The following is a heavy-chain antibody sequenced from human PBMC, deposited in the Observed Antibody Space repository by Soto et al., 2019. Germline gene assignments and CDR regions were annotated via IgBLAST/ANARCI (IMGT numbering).Heavy chain of an antibody. CDR3: ASDSKYQLPIGIYYYYYYGMDV. Sequence: PGGSLRLSCAASGFTFSSYAMHWVRQAPGKGLEWVAVISYDGSNKYYADSVKGRFTISRDNSKNTLYLQMNSLRAEDTAVYYCASDSKYQLPIGIYYYYYYGMDVWGQGTTVTVSS. J-gene: IGHJ6*02. V-gene: IGHV3-30-3*01. CDR1: GFTFSSYA. CDR2: ISYDGSNK. D-gene: IGHD2-2*01.